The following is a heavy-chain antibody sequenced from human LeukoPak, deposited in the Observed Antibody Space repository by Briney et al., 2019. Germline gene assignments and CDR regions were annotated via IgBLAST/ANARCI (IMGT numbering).Heavy chain of an antibody. CDR1: GFTFSSYS. Sequence: GRSLRLSCAASGFTFSSYSMNWVRQAPGKGLEWVSSISSSSSYIYYADSVKGRFTISRDNAKNSLYLQMNSLRAEDTAVYYCARRTVTTDDAFDIWGQGTMVTVSS. CDR3: ARRTVTTDDAFDI. D-gene: IGHD4-11*01. J-gene: IGHJ3*02. V-gene: IGHV3-21*01. CDR2: ISSSSSYI.